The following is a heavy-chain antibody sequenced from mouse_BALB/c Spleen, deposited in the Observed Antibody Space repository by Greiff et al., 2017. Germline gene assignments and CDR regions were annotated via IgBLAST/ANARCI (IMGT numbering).Heavy chain of an antibody. CDR1: VYTFTSYV. J-gene: IGHJ2*01. V-gene: IGHV1-14*01. Sequence: EVQLQQSGPELVKPGASVKMSCKASVYTFTSYVMHWVKQKPGQGLEWIGYINPYNDGTKYNEKFKGKATLTSDKSSSTAYMQLKSLTSEDSAVYYCARSGWDDYFDYWGQGTTLTVSS. CDR3: ARSGWDDYFDY. D-gene: IGHD4-1*01. CDR2: INPYNDGT.